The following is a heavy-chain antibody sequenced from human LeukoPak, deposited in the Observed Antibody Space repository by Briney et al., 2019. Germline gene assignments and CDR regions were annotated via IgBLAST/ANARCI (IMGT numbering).Heavy chain of an antibody. CDR1: GVSISSYY. Sequence: SETLSLTCTVSGVSISSYYWSWIRQPPGKGLEWIGYIYYSGSTNYNPSLKSRVTISVDTSKNQFSLKLSSVTAADTAVYYCARVHRRVAGPFDYWGQGTLVTVSS. J-gene: IGHJ4*02. CDR2: IYYSGST. CDR3: ARVHRRVAGPFDY. V-gene: IGHV4-59*01. D-gene: IGHD6-19*01.